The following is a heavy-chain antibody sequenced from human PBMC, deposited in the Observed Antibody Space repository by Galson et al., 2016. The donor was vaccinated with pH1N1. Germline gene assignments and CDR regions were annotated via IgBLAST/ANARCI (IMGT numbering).Heavy chain of an antibody. D-gene: IGHD3-16*01. J-gene: IGHJ3*01. V-gene: IGHV2-5*02. CDR3: AHREVMITNAFDF. CDR1: GFSISSSGMG. Sequence: PALVKPTQTLTLTCTFSGFSISSSGMGVGWIRQPPGKALEWLAVIYWVDDKRYSPSLKSRLTITKDTSKHHVVLTMTNMDPMDTATCYCAHREVMITNAFDFWGQGTMVTVSS. CDR2: IYWVDDK.